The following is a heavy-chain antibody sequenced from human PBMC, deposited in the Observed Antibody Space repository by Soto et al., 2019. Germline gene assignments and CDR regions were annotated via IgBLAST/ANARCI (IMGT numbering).Heavy chain of an antibody. J-gene: IGHJ5*02. CDR1: GYTFTGYY. D-gene: IGHD2-2*01. Sequence: ASVKVSCKASGYTFTGYYMHWVRQAPGQGLEWMGWINPNSGGTNYAQKFQGWVTMTRDTSISTAYMELSRLRSDDTAVYYCGRGYIVVVPAANIYNWFDPWGQGTLVTVSS. CDR3: GRGYIVVVPAANIYNWFDP. V-gene: IGHV1-2*04. CDR2: INPNSGGT.